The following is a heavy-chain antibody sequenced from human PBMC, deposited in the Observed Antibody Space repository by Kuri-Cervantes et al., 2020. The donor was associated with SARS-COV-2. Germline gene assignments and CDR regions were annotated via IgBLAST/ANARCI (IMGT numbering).Heavy chain of an antibody. J-gene: IGHJ5*02. CDR2: IRYDGSNR. D-gene: IGHD1-26*01. CDR1: VFTFSSYA. Sequence: SRAPPVFTFSSYAMSWVRQAPGKGLKGVAFIRYDGSNRYYADSVKGRFTISRDKSKNTLYLQMNSLRAEDTAVYYCAKAWYSGSYSGFDPWGQGTLVTVSS. V-gene: IGHV3-30*02. CDR3: AKAWYSGSYSGFDP.